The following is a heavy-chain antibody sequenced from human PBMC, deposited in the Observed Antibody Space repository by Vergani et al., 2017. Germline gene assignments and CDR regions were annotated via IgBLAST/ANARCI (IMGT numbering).Heavy chain of an antibody. CDR1: GFTFSNAW. Sequence: EVQLVESGGGLVKPGGSLRLSCAASGFTFSNAWMSWVRQAPGKGLEWVGRIKSKTDGGTTDYAAPVKGRFTISRDNSKNTLYLQMNSLRAEDTAVYYCARFYYGSGLDYYYGMDVWGQGTTVTVSS. CDR3: ARFYYGSGLDYYYGMDV. D-gene: IGHD3-10*01. CDR2: IKSKTDGGTT. J-gene: IGHJ6*02. V-gene: IGHV3-15*01.